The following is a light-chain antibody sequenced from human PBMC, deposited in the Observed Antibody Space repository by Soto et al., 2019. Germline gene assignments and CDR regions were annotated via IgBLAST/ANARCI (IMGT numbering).Light chain of an antibody. J-gene: IGLJ1*01. Sequence: QSVLTQPASVSGSPGQSITISCTGTSSDVGAYNYVSWFQQHPGKAPTLIISEVSNRPSGVSNRFSGSKSGNAASLTISGLQAEDEADYFCSSFTTDWTHGXGTGTKVTVL. CDR2: EVS. V-gene: IGLV2-14*01. CDR3: SSFTTDWTHG. CDR1: SSDVGAYNY.